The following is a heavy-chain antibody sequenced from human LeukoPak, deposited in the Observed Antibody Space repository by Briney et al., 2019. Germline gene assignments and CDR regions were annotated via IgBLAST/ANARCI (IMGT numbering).Heavy chain of an antibody. CDR3: ARITAHCFDH. CDR2: LSCIDSSCTE. CDR1: GFTFGTFD. Sequence: QTGGSLRLSCAASGFTFGTFDMSWVRQAPGKGLEWVSTLSCIDSSCTEYYADSVKGRFTISRDNSKNTLFLQMSSLRVEDTAVYYCARITAHCFDHWGQGTLVTVSS. V-gene: IGHV3-23*01. D-gene: IGHD3-16*01. J-gene: IGHJ4*02.